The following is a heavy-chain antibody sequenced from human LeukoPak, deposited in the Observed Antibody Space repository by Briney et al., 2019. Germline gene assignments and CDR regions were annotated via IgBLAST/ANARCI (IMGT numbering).Heavy chain of an antibody. CDR1: GDSISRSSNY. Sequence: PSETLSLTCSVSGDSISRSSNYWGWIRQPPGKGLEWIASIDFNGNAEYNPSLKSRVTISVDTSQNQFSLRVTSLTTTDTAVHHCARLASGRSPPPTRWAWFDSWGQGVLVTVSS. V-gene: IGHV4-39*01. CDR2: IDFNGNA. J-gene: IGHJ5*01. D-gene: IGHD3-10*01. CDR3: ARLASGRSPPPTRWAWFDS.